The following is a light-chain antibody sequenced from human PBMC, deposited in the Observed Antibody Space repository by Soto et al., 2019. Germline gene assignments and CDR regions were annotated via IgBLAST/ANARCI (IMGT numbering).Light chain of an antibody. J-gene: IGKJ5*01. CDR2: DAS. Sequence: EIVLTQSPATLSLSPGERATLSCRASQSVSSYLAWYQQKPGQAPRLLIYDASNRATGIPARFSGSGSGTDFTLTISSLEPEDFAVYYCQQRSNLPRVTFGQGTRLENK. CDR3: QQRSNLPRVT. CDR1: QSVSSY. V-gene: IGKV3-11*01.